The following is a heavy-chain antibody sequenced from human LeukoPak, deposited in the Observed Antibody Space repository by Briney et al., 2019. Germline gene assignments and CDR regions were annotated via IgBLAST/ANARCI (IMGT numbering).Heavy chain of an antibody. D-gene: IGHD1-26*01. V-gene: IGHV1-2*02. J-gene: IGHJ4*02. CDR1: GGTFSSYA. CDR3: ARLSGSYS. CDR2: INPNSGGT. Sequence: GASVKVSCKASGGTFSSYAISWVRQAPGQGLEWMGWINPNSGGTNYAQKFQGRVTMTRDTSISTAYMELSRLRSDDTAVYYCARLSGSYSWGQGTLVTVSS.